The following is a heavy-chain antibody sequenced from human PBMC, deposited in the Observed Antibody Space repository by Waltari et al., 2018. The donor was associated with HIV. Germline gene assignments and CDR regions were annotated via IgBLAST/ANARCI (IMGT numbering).Heavy chain of an antibody. CDR1: GYTFTRCS. CDR2: INAGNGNT. CDR3: AREKNIPEKYHGMDV. Sequence: QVQLVQSGAEVKKPGASVKCSCKASGYTFTRCSMNWVRQAPGRRFEWMGWINAGNGNTKYSQKMQGRVTITRDTSASTAYMELTSLRSEDTAVYYCAREKNIPEKYHGMDVWGQGTTVTVSS. J-gene: IGHJ6*02. V-gene: IGHV1-3*01.